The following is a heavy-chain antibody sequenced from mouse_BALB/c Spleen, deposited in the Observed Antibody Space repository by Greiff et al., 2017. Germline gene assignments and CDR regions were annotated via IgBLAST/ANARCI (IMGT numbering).Heavy chain of an antibody. D-gene: IGHD1-2*01. CDR3: ARKSPPQAITTADY. Sequence: QVQLQQPGAELVKPGASVKLSCKASGYTFTSYWMHWVKQRPGQGLEWIGEINPSNGRTNYTEKFKSKATLTVDKSSSTAYMQLSSLTSEDSAVYYCARKSPPQAITTADYWGQGTTLTVSS. V-gene: IGHV1S81*02. J-gene: IGHJ2*01. CDR2: INPSNGRT. CDR1: GYTFTSYW.